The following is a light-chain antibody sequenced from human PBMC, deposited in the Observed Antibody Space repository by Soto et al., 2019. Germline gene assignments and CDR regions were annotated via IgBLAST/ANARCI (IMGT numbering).Light chain of an antibody. J-gene: IGKJ1*01. CDR3: QDYGTSAPWT. CDR2: RGS. CDR1: QNIRGNE. Sequence: EVVLTQSPGTLSLSPGERATLSCRASQNIRGNELAWYQQKPGQAPRLLIYRGSSRATGIPDSVSGRVSGTDFTLTISRLEPEDFAVYYCQDYGTSAPWTFGQGTKVEIK. V-gene: IGKV3-20*01.